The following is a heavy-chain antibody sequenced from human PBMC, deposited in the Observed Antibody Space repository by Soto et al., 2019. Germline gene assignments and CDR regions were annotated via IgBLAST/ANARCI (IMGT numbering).Heavy chain of an antibody. CDR2: ISGYNANT. CDR3: ARMGDVPYYYYGLDV. J-gene: IGHJ6*02. Sequence: QVQLVQSGAEVKKPGASVKVSCKASGYSFTRYGISWVRQAPGQGLEWMGWISGYNANTNYPENLQGRVTMTTDTSTSTAYMEVRNLISDAPAVYYCARMGDVPYYYYGLDVWGQGTTVTVSS. D-gene: IGHD3-16*01. V-gene: IGHV1-18*01. CDR1: GYSFTRYG.